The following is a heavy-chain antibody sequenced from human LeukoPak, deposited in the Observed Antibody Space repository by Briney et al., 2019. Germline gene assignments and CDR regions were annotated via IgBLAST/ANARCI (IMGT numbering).Heavy chain of an antibody. J-gene: IGHJ5*02. V-gene: IGHV3-30*18. CDR2: ISYNGGSQ. CDR1: RFTFSTYG. Sequence: GSLRLSCVASRFTFSTYGMHWGRQAPGRGLEGVAIISYNGGSQYYADSVKGRFTISRDNSKSTLYLQMSSLRAEDTAVYYCAKEGAASGWPLDPWGQGTLVTVSS. D-gene: IGHD6-19*01. CDR3: AKEGAASGWPLDP.